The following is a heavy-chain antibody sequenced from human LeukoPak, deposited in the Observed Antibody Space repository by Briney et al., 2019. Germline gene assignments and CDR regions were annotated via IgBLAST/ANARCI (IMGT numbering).Heavy chain of an antibody. J-gene: IGHJ5*02. D-gene: IGHD5-18*01. CDR1: GFSFSAYD. CDR2: ISGSGGTI. CDR3: ARDHSAS. Sequence: PGGSLRLSCAASGFSFSAYDMNWVRQAPGKGLEWVSVISGSGGTIYYADSVKGRFTISRDNAKNSLYLQMNSLRAEDTAVYYCARDHSASWGQGTLVTVSS. V-gene: IGHV3-11*04.